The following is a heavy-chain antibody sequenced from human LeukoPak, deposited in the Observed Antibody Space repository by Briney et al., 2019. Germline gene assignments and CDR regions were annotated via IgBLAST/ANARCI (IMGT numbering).Heavy chain of an antibody. CDR1: GYTFTSYG. D-gene: IGHD1-1*01. CDR3: ARLRFAWTQYDY. CDR2: ISAYNGNT. J-gene: IGHJ4*02. Sequence: ASVKVSCKASGYTFTSYGISWVRQAPGQGLEWMGWISAYNGNTNYAQKLQGRVTMTTDTSTSTAYMELRSLSSDDTAVYYCARLRFAWTQYDYWGQGTLVTVSS. V-gene: IGHV1-18*01.